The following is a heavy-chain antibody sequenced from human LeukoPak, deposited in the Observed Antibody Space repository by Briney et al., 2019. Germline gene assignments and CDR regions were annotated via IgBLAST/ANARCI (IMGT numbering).Heavy chain of an antibody. J-gene: IGHJ3*02. D-gene: IGHD3-3*01. V-gene: IGHV1-18*01. Sequence: ASVKVSCKASGYTFTSYGISWERQAPGQGLEWMGWISGYNGKTDSSQKFRDRVTMTTDTSTSTAYMELRSLRSDDTAVYYCARHSGGITMSYFDMWGQGTVVTVSS. CDR3: ARHSGGITMSYFDM. CDR2: ISGYNGKT. CDR1: GYTFTSYG.